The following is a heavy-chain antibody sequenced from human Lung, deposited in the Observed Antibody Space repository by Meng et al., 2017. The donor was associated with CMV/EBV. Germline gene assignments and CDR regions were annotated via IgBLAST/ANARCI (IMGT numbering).Heavy chain of an antibody. CDR3: ARDSKISSGSSSYYYYYGMDV. Sequence: GGSXRLXCAASGFTFSSYWMSWVRQAPGKGLEWVANIKQDGSEKYYVDSVKGRFTISRDNAKNSLYLQMNSLRAEDTAVYYCARDSKISSGSSSYYYYYGMDVWGQGXTVTVSS. J-gene: IGHJ6*02. D-gene: IGHD6-6*01. CDR2: IKQDGSEK. CDR1: GFTFSSYW. V-gene: IGHV3-7*01.